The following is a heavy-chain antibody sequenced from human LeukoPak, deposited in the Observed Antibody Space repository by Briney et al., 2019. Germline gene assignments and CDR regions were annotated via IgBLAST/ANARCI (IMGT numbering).Heavy chain of an antibody. V-gene: IGHV3-7*01. Sequence: SGGSLRLSCAASGFTFSGYWMSWVRQAPGKGLEWVSNIKHGGSEKYYADSVKGRFTTSRDNAKNSLYLQMNSLRAEDTAVYYCARDRGDLWGQGTLVTVSS. J-gene: IGHJ5*02. CDR2: IKHGGSEK. CDR3: ARDRGDL. CDR1: GFTFSGYW.